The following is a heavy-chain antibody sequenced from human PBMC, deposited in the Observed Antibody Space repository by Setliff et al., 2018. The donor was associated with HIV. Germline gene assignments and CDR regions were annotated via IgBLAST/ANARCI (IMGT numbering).Heavy chain of an antibody. CDR1: DDSIDSSSYY. V-gene: IGHV4-39*07. Sequence: PSETLSLTCTVSDDSIDSSSYYWGWIRQPPGKGLEWIGSIYYSGSTYYNPSLKSRVTISVDTSKNQFSLKLSSVTAADTAVYYCAGSWSGYPLSFGYWGQGTLVTVSS. D-gene: IGHD3-3*01. CDR2: IYYSGST. J-gene: IGHJ4*02. CDR3: AGSWSGYPLSFGY.